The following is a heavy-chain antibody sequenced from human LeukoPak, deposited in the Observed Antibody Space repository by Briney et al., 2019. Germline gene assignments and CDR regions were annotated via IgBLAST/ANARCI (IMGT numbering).Heavy chain of an antibody. CDR2: ISGSGGST. D-gene: IGHD2-2*01. CDR3: AKDLYCSSTSCPEDFYYYYGMDV. V-gene: IGHV3-23*01. CDR1: GFTFSSYA. J-gene: IGHJ6*02. Sequence: GGSLRLSCAASGFTFSSYAMSWVRQAPGKGLEWVSAISGSGGSTYYADSVKGRFTISRDNSKNTLYLQMKSLRAEDTAVYYCAKDLYCSSTSCPEDFYYYYGMDVWGQGTTVTVSS.